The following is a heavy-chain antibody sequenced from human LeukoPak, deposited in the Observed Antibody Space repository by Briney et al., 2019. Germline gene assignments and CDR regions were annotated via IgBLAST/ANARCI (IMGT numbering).Heavy chain of an antibody. Sequence: GGSLRLSCAPSGFTFSAYSMSWVRQAPGKGPEWVSSISASGGSPYYADSVMGRFTISRDNAKNSLYLQMNSLRAEDTAVYYCARDLSGSYYLDGYFDYWGQGTLVTVSS. V-gene: IGHV3-23*01. CDR1: GFTFSAYS. CDR3: ARDLSGSYYLDGYFDY. J-gene: IGHJ4*02. D-gene: IGHD1-26*01. CDR2: ISASGGSP.